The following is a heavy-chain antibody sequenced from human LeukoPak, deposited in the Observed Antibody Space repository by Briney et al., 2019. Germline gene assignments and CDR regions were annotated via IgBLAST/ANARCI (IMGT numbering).Heavy chain of an antibody. CDR1: GFTFSTYA. V-gene: IGHV3-23*01. CDR3: ARGWIEMPTVYFDY. CDR2: VSGSGGST. Sequence: GGSLRLSCAASGFTFSTYAMSWVRQAPGKGLEWGSTVSGSGGSTYYADSVKGRFTISRDNSKNTVYLQMNSLRADDTAVYYCARGWIEMPTVYFDYWGQGTLVSVFS. J-gene: IGHJ4*02. D-gene: IGHD5-24*01.